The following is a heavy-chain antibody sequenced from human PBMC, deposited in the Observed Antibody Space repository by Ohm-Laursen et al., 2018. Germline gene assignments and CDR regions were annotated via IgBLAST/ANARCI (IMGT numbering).Heavy chain of an antibody. V-gene: IGHV3-48*01. CDR1: GFTFSSYS. Sequence: SLRLSCAASGFTFSSYSMNWVRQAPGKGLEWASYISSSSSTIYYADSVKGRFTISRDNAKNSLYLQMNSLRAEDTAVYYCASRRVGAGVVDYWGQGTLVTVSS. J-gene: IGHJ4*02. D-gene: IGHD1-26*01. CDR3: ASRRVGAGVVDY. CDR2: ISSSSSTI.